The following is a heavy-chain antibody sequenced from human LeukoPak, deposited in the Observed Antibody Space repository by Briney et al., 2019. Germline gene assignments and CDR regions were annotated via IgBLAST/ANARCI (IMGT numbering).Heavy chain of an antibody. J-gene: IGHJ6*02. CDR1: GYTFTSYY. CDR3: ARDRIKSDFWSGYLIPGEHYYYYYGMDV. V-gene: IGHV1-46*01. Sequence: VASVKVSCKASGYTFTSYYMHWVRQAPGQGLEWMGIINPSGGSTSYAQKFQGRVTMTRDTSTSTVYMELSSLRSEDTAVYYCARDRIKSDFWSGYLIPGEHYYYYYGMDVWGQGTTVTVSS. D-gene: IGHD3-3*01. CDR2: INPSGGST.